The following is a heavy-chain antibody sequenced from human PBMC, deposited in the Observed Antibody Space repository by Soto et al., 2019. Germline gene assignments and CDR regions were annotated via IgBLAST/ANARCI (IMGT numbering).Heavy chain of an antibody. J-gene: IGHJ5*02. CDR2: ISVYNGNT. CDR3: ARDRGYNWNYGWFDP. D-gene: IGHD1-7*01. V-gene: IGHV1-18*01. CDR1: GYNFTSYG. Sequence: QVQLVQSGAEVKKPGASVKVSCKASGYNFTSYGISWVRQAPGQGLEWVGWISVYNGNTNYAQKLQGRVTMTTDTSTSTVYMELRSLRSDDTAVYYCARDRGYNWNYGWFDPWGQGTLVTVSS.